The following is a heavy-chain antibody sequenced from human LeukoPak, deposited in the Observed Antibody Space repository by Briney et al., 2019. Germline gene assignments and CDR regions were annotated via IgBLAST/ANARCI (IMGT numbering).Heavy chain of an antibody. D-gene: IGHD2-15*01. V-gene: IGHV3-33*08. Sequence: GRSLRLSCAASGFIFSTYGMHWVRQAPGKGLEWVAVIWADGSNTDYADSVKGRFTISKDNSKNTLYLQMNSLRADDTAVYYCARSGGGTYFDNWGQGTLLSVSS. CDR1: GFIFSTYG. CDR3: ARSGGGTYFDN. J-gene: IGHJ4*02. CDR2: IWADGSNT.